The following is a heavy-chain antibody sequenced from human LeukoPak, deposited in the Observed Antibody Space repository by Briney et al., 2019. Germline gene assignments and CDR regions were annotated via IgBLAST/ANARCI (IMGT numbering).Heavy chain of an antibody. J-gene: IGHJ4*02. CDR2: IKQDGSEK. V-gene: IGHV3-7*01. Sequence: GGSLRLSCAASGFSLSNYWMNWVRQAPGKGLEWVANIKQDGSEKNYVDSVKGRFTISRDNAKSSLILQMNSLRDEDTAVYYCARGVXAPFDSWGQGTLVSVSS. CDR3: ARGVXAPFDS. CDR1: GFSLSNYW.